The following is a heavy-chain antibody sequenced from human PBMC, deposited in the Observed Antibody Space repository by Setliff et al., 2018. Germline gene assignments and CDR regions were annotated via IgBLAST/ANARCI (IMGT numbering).Heavy chain of an antibody. CDR1: GGSFSAYW. Sequence: LSLTCAVYGGSFSAYWWSWVRQAPGKGLEWISFIRSTPYGGTTEYAASVKGRFTISRDNAKSSLFLQMNSLSAEDTAIYYCASSRTWIPVLDYCGKGTLVTVSS. CDR2: IRSTPYGGTT. D-gene: IGHD5-18*01. CDR3: ASSRTWIPVLDY. J-gene: IGHJ4*02. V-gene: IGHV3-49*04.